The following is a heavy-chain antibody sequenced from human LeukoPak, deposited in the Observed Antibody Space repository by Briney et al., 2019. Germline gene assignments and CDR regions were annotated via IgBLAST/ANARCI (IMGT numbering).Heavy chain of an antibody. CDR1: GFTFSSYA. J-gene: IGHJ4*02. V-gene: IGHV3-30-3*01. CDR2: ISYDGSNK. CDR3: AAQDTFFDS. D-gene: IGHD2-15*01. Sequence: GGSLRLSCAASGFTFSSYAMHWVRQAPGKGLEWVAVISYDGSNKYYADSVKGRFTISRDNSKNTLYLQMNSLRAEDTAVYYCAAQDTFFDSWGQGTLVTVSS.